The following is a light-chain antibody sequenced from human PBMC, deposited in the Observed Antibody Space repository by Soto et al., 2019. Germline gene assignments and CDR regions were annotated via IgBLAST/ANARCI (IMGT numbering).Light chain of an antibody. V-gene: IGKV1-5*03. CDR2: KAS. Sequence: DIQMTQSPSTLSASVGDRVTLTCRASQTSNWLAWYQQKPGKAPNLLIYKASSLESWDPSRFSGSGSGTEFTLTISSLQPDDVATYYCQQYNNYSPRTFGQGTKVEIK. CDR1: QTSNW. CDR3: QQYNNYSPRT. J-gene: IGKJ1*01.